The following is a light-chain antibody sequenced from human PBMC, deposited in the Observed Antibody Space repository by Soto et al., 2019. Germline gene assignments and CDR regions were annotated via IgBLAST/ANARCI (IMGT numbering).Light chain of an antibody. CDR1: QSISTW. CDR2: EAS. CDR3: QQYNSYQWT. Sequence: DIHLTQSPFTLSASVGDRVTITYRASQSISTWLAWYQQKPGKAPKVLIYEASKLESGVPSRFSGSGSGTEFALTISTLQPDDVATYYCQQYNSYQWTFGQGTKVDVK. V-gene: IGKV1-5*01. J-gene: IGKJ1*01.